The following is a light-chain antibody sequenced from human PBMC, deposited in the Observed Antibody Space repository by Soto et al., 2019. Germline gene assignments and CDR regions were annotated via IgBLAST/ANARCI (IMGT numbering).Light chain of an antibody. Sequence: QSALTRPASVSGSPGQSITISCTGTSSDVGGYNYVSWYQQHPGKAPKLMIYDVSNRPSGVSNSFSGSKSGNTASLTISGLQAEDEADYYCSSYTSSSTSYVFGTGTKVTVL. CDR2: DVS. CDR3: SSYTSSSTSYV. J-gene: IGLJ1*01. CDR1: SSDVGGYNY. V-gene: IGLV2-14*01.